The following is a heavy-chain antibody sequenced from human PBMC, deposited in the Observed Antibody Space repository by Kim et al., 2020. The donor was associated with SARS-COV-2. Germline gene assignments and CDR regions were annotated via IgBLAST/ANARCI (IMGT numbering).Heavy chain of an antibody. Sequence: GGSLRLSCAASGFTFSSYGMHWVRQAPGKGLEWVAVISYDGSNKYYADSVKGRFTISRDNSKNTLYLQMNSLRAEDTAVYYCAKAREPYDFWSGYYIDYWGQGTLVTVSS. CDR2: ISYDGSNK. J-gene: IGHJ4*02. D-gene: IGHD3-3*01. CDR1: GFTFSSYG. V-gene: IGHV3-30*18. CDR3: AKAREPYDFWSGYYIDY.